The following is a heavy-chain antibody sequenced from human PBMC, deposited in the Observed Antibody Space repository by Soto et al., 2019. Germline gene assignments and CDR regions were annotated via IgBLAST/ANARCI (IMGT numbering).Heavy chain of an antibody. Sequence: GGSLRLSCAASGFTFSNVWLNWVRQGTEKRLQWLRRIKISTDNDTTDYASPARCRFIISRDDSNNMMYLQLNSLKSEDTGVYYCVTVLPPANSLSDCCGEGTPVTVS. J-gene: IGHJ4*02. V-gene: IGHV3-15*01. CDR1: GFTFSNVW. D-gene: IGHD2-15*01. CDR2: IKISTDNDTT. CDR3: VTVLPPANSLSDC.